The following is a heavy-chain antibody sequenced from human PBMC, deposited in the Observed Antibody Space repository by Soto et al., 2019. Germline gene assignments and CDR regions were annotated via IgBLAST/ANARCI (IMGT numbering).Heavy chain of an antibody. CDR1: GFTFSTSA. Sequence: GGSLRLSCAASGFTFSTSAMSWVRQAPGKGLEWVSTISGSGGSTYYADSVKGRFTISRDNSKNTLYLEMNTLRAEDTAVYYCAKGASGLLWFCDFSGQGTLVTVS. V-gene: IGHV3-23*01. D-gene: IGHD3-10*01. CDR2: ISGSGGST. J-gene: IGHJ4*02. CDR3: AKGASGLLWFCDF.